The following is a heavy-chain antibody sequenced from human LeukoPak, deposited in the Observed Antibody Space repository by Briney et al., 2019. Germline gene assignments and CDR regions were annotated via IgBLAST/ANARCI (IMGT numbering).Heavy chain of an antibody. CDR2: IWYDGSNK. J-gene: IGHJ4*02. CDR1: GLSFSGQW. CDR3: ARGYCTNGVCYFIDY. Sequence: GGSLRLSCVASGLSFSGQWLNWGRQAPGRGLEWVAVIWYDGSNKNYADSVKGRFTISRDNSKNTLYLQMNSLRAEDTALYYCARGYCTNGVCYFIDYWGQGTLVTVSS. V-gene: IGHV3-33*08. D-gene: IGHD2-8*01.